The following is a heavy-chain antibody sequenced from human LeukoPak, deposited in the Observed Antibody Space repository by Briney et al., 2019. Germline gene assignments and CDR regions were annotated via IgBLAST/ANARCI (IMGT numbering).Heavy chain of an antibody. J-gene: IGHJ4*02. D-gene: IGHD4-17*01. CDR1: GFTFSSYS. V-gene: IGHV3-21*01. CDR2: ISSSSSYI. CDR3: ARHLYGVGIGY. Sequence: PGGSLRLSCAASGFTFSSYSMNWVRQAPGKGLEWVSSISSSSSYIYYADSVKGRFTISRDNSKNTLYLQMNSLRVEDTAVYYCARHLYGVGIGYWGQGTLATVSS.